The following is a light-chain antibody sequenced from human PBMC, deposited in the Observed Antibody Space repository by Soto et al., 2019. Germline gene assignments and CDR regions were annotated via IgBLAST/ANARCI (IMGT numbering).Light chain of an antibody. CDR3: QHYNNWPAWT. V-gene: IGKV3-15*01. J-gene: IGKJ1*01. Sequence: EIVMMQSPATLSVSPGERATLSCRSSQSVSSNLAWYQQKPGQPPRLLIYGASTRATGIPARFTGSGSGTEFTLTISSLQSEDFAVYYCQHYNNWPAWTFGQGTKVEIK. CDR2: GAS. CDR1: QSVSSN.